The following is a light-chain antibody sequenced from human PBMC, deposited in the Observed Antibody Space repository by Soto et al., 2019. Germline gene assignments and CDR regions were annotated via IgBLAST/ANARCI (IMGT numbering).Light chain of an antibody. CDR2: KAS. Sequence: DIQMTQSPSTLSASVGDRVTITCRASQSINNWLAWYQQKPGKAPKLLIYKASTLESGVPSRFSCSRSGTEFTLTISSLQPDDFATYYCQQYNRYSTFGQGTKVESK. J-gene: IGKJ1*01. CDR3: QQYNRYST. CDR1: QSINNW. V-gene: IGKV1-5*03.